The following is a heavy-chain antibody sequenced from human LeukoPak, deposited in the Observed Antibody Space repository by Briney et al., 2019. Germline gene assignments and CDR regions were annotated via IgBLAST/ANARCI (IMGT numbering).Heavy chain of an antibody. Sequence: PSETLSLTCTVSGGSISSYYWSWIRQPPGKGLEWIGYIYYSGSTNYNPSLKSRVTISVDTSKNQFSLKLSSVTAADTDVYYCARISSITIFGVVMDYFDYWGQGTLVTVSS. CDR2: IYYSGST. V-gene: IGHV4-59*01. CDR3: ARISSITIFGVVMDYFDY. D-gene: IGHD3-3*01. CDR1: GGSISSYY. J-gene: IGHJ4*02.